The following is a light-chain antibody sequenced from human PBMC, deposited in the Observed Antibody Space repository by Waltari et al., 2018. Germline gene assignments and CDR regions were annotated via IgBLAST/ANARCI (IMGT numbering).Light chain of an antibody. CDR1: AFPKKY. V-gene: IGLV3-10*01. CDR2: EDS. Sequence: SYELTHPPSVSVSPGQPARLTRPGDAFPKKYAYWSQQKSGQAPVLVIYEDSKRPSGIPERFSGSSSGTMATLTISGAQVEDEADYYCYSTDSSGNHRGVFGGGTKLTVL. J-gene: IGLJ2*01. CDR3: YSTDSSGNHRGV.